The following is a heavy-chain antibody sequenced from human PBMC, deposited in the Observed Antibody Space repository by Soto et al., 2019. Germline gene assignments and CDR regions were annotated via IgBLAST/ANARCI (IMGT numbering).Heavy chain of an antibody. D-gene: IGHD2-15*01. CDR3: AIAGCSGGSCYSDYYYYMDV. J-gene: IGHJ6*03. CDR2: ISAYNGNT. Sequence: ASVKVSCKASGYTFTSYGISWVRQAPGQGLEWMGWISAYNGNTNYAQKLQGRVTMTTDTSTSTAYMELRSLRSDDTAVYYRAIAGCSGGSCYSDYYYYMDVWGKGTTVTVSS. V-gene: IGHV1-18*01. CDR1: GYTFTSYG.